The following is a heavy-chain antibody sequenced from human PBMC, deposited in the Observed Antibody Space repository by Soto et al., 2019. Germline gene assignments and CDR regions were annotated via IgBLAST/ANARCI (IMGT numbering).Heavy chain of an antibody. CDR1: GFTFGDYA. J-gene: IGHJ4*02. CDR2: IRSKAYGGTT. V-gene: IGHV3-49*04. D-gene: IGHD7-27*01. CDR3: TRGGWGYYYFDY. Sequence: GGSLRLSCTASGFTFGDYAMSWVRQAPGKGLEWVGFIRSKAYGGTTEYAASVKGRFTISRDDSKSIAYLQMNSLKTEDTAVYYCTRGGWGYYYFDYWGQGTLVTVSS.